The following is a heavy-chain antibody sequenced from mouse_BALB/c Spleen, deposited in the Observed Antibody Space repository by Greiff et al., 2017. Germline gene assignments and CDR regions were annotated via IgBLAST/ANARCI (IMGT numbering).Heavy chain of an antibody. J-gene: IGHJ2*01. D-gene: IGHD6-5*01. Sequence: QVQLQQPGAELVKPGASVKLSCKASGYTFTSYWMHWVKQRPGQGLEWIGEINPSNGRTNYNEKFKSKATLTVDKSSSTAYMQLSSLTSEDSAVCYCTQARLDYWGQGTTLTVSS. CDR2: INPSNGRT. CDR3: TQARLDY. CDR1: GYTFTSYW. V-gene: IGHV1S81*02.